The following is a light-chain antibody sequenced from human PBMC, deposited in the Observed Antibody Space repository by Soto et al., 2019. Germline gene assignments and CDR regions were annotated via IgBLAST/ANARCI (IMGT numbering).Light chain of an antibody. V-gene: IGLV2-23*02. CDR1: SGDVGSYNL. CDR3: CSYAGNSEV. J-gene: IGLJ1*01. CDR2: EVT. Sequence: QSALTQPASVSGSPGQSITIPCTGTSGDVGSYNLVSWYQKHPGKAPKLLIYEVTERPSGVSNRFSGSKSGNTASLTISGLQPDDEADYYCCSYAGNSEVFGTGTKVTVL.